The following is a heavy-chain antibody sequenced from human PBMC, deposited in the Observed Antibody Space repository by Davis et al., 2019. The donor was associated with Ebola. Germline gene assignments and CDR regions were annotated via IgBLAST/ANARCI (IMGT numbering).Heavy chain of an antibody. V-gene: IGHV1-69*04. CDR1: GGTFSSYA. CDR2: IIPILGIA. D-gene: IGHD3-16*02. Sequence: SVKVSCKASGGTFSSYAISWVRQAPGQGLEWMGRIIPILGIANYAQKFQGRVTITADKSTSTAYMELSRLRSDDTAVYYCARGPPIGLYGMDVWGQGTTVTVSS. J-gene: IGHJ6*02. CDR3: ARGPPIGLYGMDV.